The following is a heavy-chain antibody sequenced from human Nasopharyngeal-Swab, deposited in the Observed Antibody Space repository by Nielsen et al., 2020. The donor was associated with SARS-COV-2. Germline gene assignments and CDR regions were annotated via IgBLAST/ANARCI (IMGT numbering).Heavy chain of an antibody. CDR3: ARNLLHFIALDY. CDR2: IKEDGSEI. Sequence: GESLKISCVASGFSFRSYWVSWFRQAPGKGLEWVANIKEDGSEINYGDPVKGRFTISRDNAKNSLYLQMNSLRAEDTATYYCARNLLHFIALDYWGQGTQVTVSS. J-gene: IGHJ4*02. CDR1: GFSFRSYW. D-gene: IGHD3-16*02. V-gene: IGHV3-7*01.